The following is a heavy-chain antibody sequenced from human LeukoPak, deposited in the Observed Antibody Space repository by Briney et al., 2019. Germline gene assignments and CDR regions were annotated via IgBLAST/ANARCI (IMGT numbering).Heavy chain of an antibody. CDR2: IYYSGNT. CDR1: GGSVSNGSYY. J-gene: IGHJ3*02. D-gene: IGHD5-24*01. Sequence: SETLSLTCTVSGGSVSNGSYYWSWIRQPPGKGLEWIGYIYYSGNTNYNPSLKSRVTISLDTSKNQFSLKLSSVTAADTAVYYCAKSVDDYNPRAFDIWGQGTMVTVSS. V-gene: IGHV4-61*01. CDR3: AKSVDDYNPRAFDI.